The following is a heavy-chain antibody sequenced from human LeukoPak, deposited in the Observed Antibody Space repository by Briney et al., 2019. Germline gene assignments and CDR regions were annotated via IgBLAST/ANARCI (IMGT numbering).Heavy chain of an antibody. V-gene: IGHV1-69*13. CDR3: ARERRDYYYMDV. Sequence: AVKVSCKASGGTFSSYAISWVRQAPGQGLEWMGGIIPIFGTANYAQKFQGRVTITADESTSTAYMELSSLRSEDTAVYYCARERRDYYYMDVWGKGTTVTISS. CDR2: IIPIFGTA. CDR1: GGTFSSYA. J-gene: IGHJ6*03.